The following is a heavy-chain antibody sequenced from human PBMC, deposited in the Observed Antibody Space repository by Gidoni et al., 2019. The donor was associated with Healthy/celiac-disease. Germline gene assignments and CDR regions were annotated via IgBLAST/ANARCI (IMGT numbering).Heavy chain of an antibody. D-gene: IGHD3-10*01. J-gene: IGHJ6*03. CDR1: GYPFNSYG. V-gene: IGHV1-18*01. Sequence: QVQLVQSGAEVKKPGASVKVSCKASGYPFNSYGISWVRQAPGQGLEWMGWISAYNGNTNYAQKLQCRVTMTTDTSTSTAYMELRSLRSDDTAVYYCARDLFVDPYGSDRRTYYYYMDVWGKGTTVTVSS. CDR2: ISAYNGNT. CDR3: ARDLFVDPYGSDRRTYYYYMDV.